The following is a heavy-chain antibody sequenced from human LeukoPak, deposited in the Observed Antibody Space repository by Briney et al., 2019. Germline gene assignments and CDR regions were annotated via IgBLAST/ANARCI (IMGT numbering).Heavy chain of an antibody. CDR1: GFTFSSYS. D-gene: IGHD4-17*01. J-gene: IGHJ4*02. V-gene: IGHV3-66*01. CDR3: ARGTGTFDY. Sequence: GGSLRLSCAASGFTFSSYSMNWVRQAPGKGLEWVSVIYSGGSTYYADSVKGRFTISRDNSKNTLYLQMNSLRAEDTAVYYCARGTGTFDYWGQGTLVTVSS. CDR2: IYSGGST.